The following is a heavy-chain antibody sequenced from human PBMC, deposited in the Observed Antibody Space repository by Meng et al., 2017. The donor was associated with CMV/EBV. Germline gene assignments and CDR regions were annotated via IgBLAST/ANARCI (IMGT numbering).Heavy chain of an antibody. V-gene: IGHV3-48*04. CDR3: ARDWGGTSFKHLPHNGY. Sequence: GGSLRLSCAASGFTFSSYSMNWVRQAPGKGLEWVSYISSSSSTIYYADSVKGRFIISRDNAKNSLYLQMNSLRAEDTAVYYCARDWGGTSFKHLPHNGYWGQGTLVTVSS. J-gene: IGHJ4*02. CDR1: GFTFSSYS. D-gene: IGHD3-16*01. CDR2: ISSSSSTI.